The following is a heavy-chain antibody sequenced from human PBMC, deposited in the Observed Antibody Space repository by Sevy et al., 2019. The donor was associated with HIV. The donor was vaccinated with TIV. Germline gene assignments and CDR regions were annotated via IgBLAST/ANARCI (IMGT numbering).Heavy chain of an antibody. Sequence: GGSLRLSCATSGFTFDTYSMNWVRQAPGKGLEWVSSISSSSNYIYYADSVKGRLTISRDNVKHSLFLQLRSLRAEDTALYYCARDKKGQYSAYDGAGYYGMDVWGQGTTVTVSS. J-gene: IGHJ6*02. CDR1: GFTFDTYS. CDR3: ARDKKGQYSAYDGAGYYGMDV. D-gene: IGHD5-12*01. V-gene: IGHV3-21*01. CDR2: ISSSSNYI.